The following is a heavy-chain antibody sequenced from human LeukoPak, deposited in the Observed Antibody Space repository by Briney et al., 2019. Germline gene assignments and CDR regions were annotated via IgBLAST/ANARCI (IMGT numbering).Heavy chain of an antibody. J-gene: IGHJ6*02. CDR2: IYHSVST. CDR3: ARALLQTSSSGWYHYYYGMDV. Sequence: SGTLSLTCAVYVGSFSGYYWSWIPHTPGKGREWIGEIYHSVSTNYNPSLKSRLTISVDTSKNQFSLKLSSVTAADTAVYYCARALLQTSSSGWYHYYYGMDVWGQGTTVTVSS. CDR1: VGSFSGYY. D-gene: IGHD6-19*01. V-gene: IGHV4-34*01.